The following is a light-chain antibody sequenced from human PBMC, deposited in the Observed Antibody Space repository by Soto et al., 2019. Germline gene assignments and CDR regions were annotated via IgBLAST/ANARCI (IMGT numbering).Light chain of an antibody. CDR2: AAS. CDR1: QSISSY. V-gene: IGKV1-39*01. Sequence: DIQMTQSPSSLSASLGDRVTITCRASQSISSYLNWYQQKPGKAPKLLIYAASSLQSGVPSRFSGSGSGTDFTLTISSLQLEDFATYYCQQSYSTLYTFGQGTKLEIK. J-gene: IGKJ2*01. CDR3: QQSYSTLYT.